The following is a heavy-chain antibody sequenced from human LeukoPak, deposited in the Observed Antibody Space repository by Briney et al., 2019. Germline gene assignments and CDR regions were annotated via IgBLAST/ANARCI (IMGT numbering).Heavy chain of an antibody. CDR3: ACEYYYYYMDV. V-gene: IGHV4-61*02. CDR2: IYTSGST. J-gene: IGHJ6*03. Sequence: SETLSLTCTVSGGSISSGSYYWSWIRQPAGKGLEWIGRIYTSGSTNYNPSLKSRVTISVDTSKNQFALKLSSVTAADTAVYYCACEYYYYYMDVWGKGTTVTVSS. CDR1: GGSISSGSYY.